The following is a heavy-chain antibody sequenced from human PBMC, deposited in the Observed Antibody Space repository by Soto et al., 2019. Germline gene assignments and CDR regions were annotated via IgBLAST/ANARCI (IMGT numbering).Heavy chain of an antibody. J-gene: IGHJ5*02. CDR3: ARHSLALRKNNWFDP. CDR1: GDSIISSDFY. CDR2: IFYLGSS. Sequence: SETLSLTCTVSGDSIISSDFYWGWVRQPPGKGLEWIGSIFYLGSSYYNPSLKSRVTMSVDTSKNQFSLRLRSVTAADTALYFCARHSLALRKNNWFDPWAQGIMVTVSS. D-gene: IGHD3-3*02. V-gene: IGHV4-39*01.